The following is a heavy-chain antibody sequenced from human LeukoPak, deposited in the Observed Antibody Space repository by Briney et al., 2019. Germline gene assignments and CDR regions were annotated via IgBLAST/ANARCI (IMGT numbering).Heavy chain of an antibody. CDR2: IFPGDSDT. D-gene: IGHD4-23*01. CDR1: GYKFTDYW. V-gene: IGHV5-51*01. Sequence: GESLKISCTGSGYKFTDYWIGWVRQMPGKGLEWMGIIFPGDSDTKYSPSFQGQVTISVDKSTSTAYLQWSSLKASDTAMYYCARPSSGGIDYWGQGTLVTVSS. CDR3: ARPSSGGIDY. J-gene: IGHJ4*02.